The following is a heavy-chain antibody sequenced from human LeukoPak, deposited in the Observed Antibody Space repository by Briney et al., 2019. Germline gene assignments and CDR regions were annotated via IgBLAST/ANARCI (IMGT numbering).Heavy chain of an antibody. J-gene: IGHJ4*02. CDR2: RWYDGSNK. CDR1: GFTFSSYG. D-gene: IGHD2-15*01. CDR3: ARARGDCSRGSCYLLYY. V-gene: IGHV3-33*01. Sequence: PGGSLRLSCAASGFTFSSYGMHWVRQAPGKGLEWVAVRWYDGSNKYYADSVKGRFTISRDNSKNTLYLQMNSLRAEDTAVYYCARARGDCSRGSCYLLYYWGQGTLVTGSS.